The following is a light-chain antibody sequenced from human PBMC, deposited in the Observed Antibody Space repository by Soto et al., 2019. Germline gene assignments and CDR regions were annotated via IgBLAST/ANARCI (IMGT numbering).Light chain of an antibody. V-gene: IGKV3-11*01. CDR1: QSVSSY. CDR2: DAS. J-gene: IGKJ1*01. CDR3: QQRSNWPPT. Sequence: EIVLTQSPATLSLSPGERATLSCRASQSVSSYLAWYQQKPGQAPRLLIYDASNRATGIPARFSGSGSGTDFTLTISSLEPEDVAVYYCQQRSNWPPTFGQGTKVDNK.